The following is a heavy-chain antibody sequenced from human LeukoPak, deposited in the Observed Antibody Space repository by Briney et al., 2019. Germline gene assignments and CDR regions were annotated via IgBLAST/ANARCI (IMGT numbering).Heavy chain of an antibody. V-gene: IGHV1-69*13. CDR1: GGTFSSYA. CDR3: ARNYPSSWNYYYYYMDV. Sequence: GASVKVSCKASGGTFSSYATSWVRQAPGQGLEWMGGIIPIFGTANYAQKFQGRVTITADESTSTAYMELSSLRSEDTAVYYCARNYPSSWNYYYYYMDVWGKGTTVTISS. J-gene: IGHJ6*03. D-gene: IGHD6-13*01. CDR2: IIPIFGTA.